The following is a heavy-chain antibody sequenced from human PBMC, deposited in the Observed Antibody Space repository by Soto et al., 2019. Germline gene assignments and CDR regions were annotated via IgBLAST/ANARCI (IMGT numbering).Heavy chain of an antibody. CDR1: GFTFSSYG. V-gene: IGHV3-30*18. J-gene: IGHJ4*02. CDR3: AKDKRGSSPYYYFDY. D-gene: IGHD6-6*01. CDR2: ISYDGSNK. Sequence: PGGSLRLSCAASGFTFSSYGMHWVRQAPGKGLEWVAVISYDGSNKYYADSVKGRFTISRDNSKNTLYLQMNSLRAEDTAVYYCAKDKRGSSPYYYFDYWGQGTLVTVSS.